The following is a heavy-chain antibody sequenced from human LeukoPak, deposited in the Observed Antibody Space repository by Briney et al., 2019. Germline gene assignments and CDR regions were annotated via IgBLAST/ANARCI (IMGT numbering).Heavy chain of an antibody. D-gene: IGHD6-13*01. CDR1: GYTFTGYY. CDR3: ARDARLWEQQLVVAY. Sequence: GASVKVSCKASGYTFTGYYMHWVRQAPGQGLEWMGRINPNSGGTNYAQKFQGRVTMTRDTSISTAYMELSRLRSDATAVYYCARDARLWEQQLVVAYWGQGTLVTVSS. J-gene: IGHJ4*02. V-gene: IGHV1-2*06. CDR2: INPNSGGT.